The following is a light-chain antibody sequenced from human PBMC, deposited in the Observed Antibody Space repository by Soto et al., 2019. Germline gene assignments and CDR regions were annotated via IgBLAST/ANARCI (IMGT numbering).Light chain of an antibody. Sequence: QSALTQPASVSGSPGQSITISCTGTSSDVGGYNYVSWYQQHPGKAPKLMIYEVSNRPSGVSNRYSGSKSRNTASLTISGRQAEDEADDYCSSYTSSSTPYVFGTGTKLTVL. CDR3: SSYTSSSTPYV. J-gene: IGLJ1*01. CDR1: SSDVGGYNY. V-gene: IGLV2-14*01. CDR2: EVS.